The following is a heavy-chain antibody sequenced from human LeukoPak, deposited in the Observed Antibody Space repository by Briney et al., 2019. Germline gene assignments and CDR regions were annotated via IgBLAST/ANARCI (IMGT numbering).Heavy chain of an antibody. D-gene: IGHD6-6*01. J-gene: IGHJ5*02. CDR2: IYHSGST. CDR1: GYSISSGYY. CDR3: ARDPWDSSSSPWFDP. V-gene: IGHV4-38-2*02. Sequence: SETLSLTCTVSGYSISSGYYWGWIRQPPGKGLEWIGSIYHSGSTYYNPSLKSRVTMSVDTSKNQFSLKLSSVTAADTAVYYCARDPWDSSSSPWFDPWGQGTLVTVSS.